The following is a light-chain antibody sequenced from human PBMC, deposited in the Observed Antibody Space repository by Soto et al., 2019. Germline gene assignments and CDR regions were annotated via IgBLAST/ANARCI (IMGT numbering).Light chain of an antibody. J-gene: IGLJ2*01. V-gene: IGLV2-14*01. CDR1: SGDVGSSNY. CDR3: SSYTGSNIIL. Sequence: QSVLTQPASVSGSPGQSITMSCTGASGDVGSSNYVSWYQHHPGKGPKLIIYEVTHRPSGVSARFSGTKSGNTASLTISGLQGEDEADYYCSSYTGSNIILFGGGTKLTV. CDR2: EVT.